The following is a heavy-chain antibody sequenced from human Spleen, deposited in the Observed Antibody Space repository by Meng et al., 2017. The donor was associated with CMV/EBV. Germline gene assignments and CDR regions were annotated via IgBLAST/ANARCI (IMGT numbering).Heavy chain of an antibody. CDR2: ISGSGAGT. D-gene: IGHD5-12*01. CDR1: GISFSNYA. CDR3: AKGTNIVATPLFDF. V-gene: IGHV3-23*01. Sequence: GESLKISCAASGISFSNYAMTWVRQAPGKGLEWVALISGSGAGTFYAESVKARFTISRDNSKNTLYLQMNSLRAEDTAIYYCAKGTNIVATPLFDFWGQGSLVTVSS. J-gene: IGHJ4*02.